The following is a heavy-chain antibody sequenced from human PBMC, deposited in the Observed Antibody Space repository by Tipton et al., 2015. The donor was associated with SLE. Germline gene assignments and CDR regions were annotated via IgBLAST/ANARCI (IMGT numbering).Heavy chain of an antibody. CDR3: GMVITQVYFYGVDV. Sequence: GLVKPSETLSLICDVTAYPISSAFYWGWFRQPPGKGLEWMGSIYHSGTTYYNPSLKSRVTISVNTSKNQFSLKLSSVTAADTAIYYCGMVITQVYFYGVDVWGRGTTVTVSS. D-gene: IGHD1-20*01. CDR1: AYPISSAFY. V-gene: IGHV4-38-2*01. CDR2: IYHSGTT. J-gene: IGHJ6*02.